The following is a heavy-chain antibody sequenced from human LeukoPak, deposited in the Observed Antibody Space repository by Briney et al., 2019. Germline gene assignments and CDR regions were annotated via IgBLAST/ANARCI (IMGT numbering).Heavy chain of an antibody. CDR1: GGSFSNADYY. CDR3: ARAGAGSETGYSKRPFDL. CDR2: AYYTGET. V-gene: IGHV4-39*07. Sequence: PSETLSLTCTLSGGSFSNADYYWGWIRQPPGKGLEWIANAYYTGETYYKPSLSSRVSISLDTSKSQFSLRLDSVTAADTAVYYCARAGAGSETGYSKRPFDLWGRGTLVTVSS. D-gene: IGHD3-9*01. J-gene: IGHJ2*01.